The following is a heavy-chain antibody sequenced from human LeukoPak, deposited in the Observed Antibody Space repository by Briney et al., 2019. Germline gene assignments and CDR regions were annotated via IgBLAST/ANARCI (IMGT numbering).Heavy chain of an antibody. Sequence: KPSETLSLTCTVSGGPISRSSYSWGWVRQPPGKGLEWIGSMYNSGTAYYNSSLKSRVTISVDTSKNQFSLELNSVTATDTAVYYCARRRLATFFDYWGQGALVTVSS. D-gene: IGHD2/OR15-2a*01. J-gene: IGHJ4*02. CDR3: ARRRLATFFDY. V-gene: IGHV4-39*01. CDR1: GGPISRSSYS. CDR2: MYNSGTA.